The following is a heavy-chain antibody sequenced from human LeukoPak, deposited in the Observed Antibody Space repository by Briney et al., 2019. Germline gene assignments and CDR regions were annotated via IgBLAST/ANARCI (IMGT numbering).Heavy chain of an antibody. D-gene: IGHD2-21*02. V-gene: IGHV1-2*02. J-gene: IGHJ4*02. CDR2: INPNSGGT. Sequence: ASVKVSCKASGYTFTGYYIHWVRQAPGHGLGWMGWINPNSGGTNYAQKFQGRVTMTRDTSISTAYMELSRLRSDDTAVYYCAPDCGADCYYYFDYWGQGTLVTVSS. CDR1: GYTFTGYY. CDR3: APDCGADCYYYFDY.